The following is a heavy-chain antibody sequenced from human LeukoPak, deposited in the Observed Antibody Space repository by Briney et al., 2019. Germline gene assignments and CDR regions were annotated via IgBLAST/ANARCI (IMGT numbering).Heavy chain of an antibody. V-gene: IGHV4-34*01. J-gene: IGHJ4*02. CDR1: GGSFSGYY. CDR3: ARVWDCGGDCYSYFDY. D-gene: IGHD2-21*01. CDR2: INHGGST. Sequence: SETLSLTCAVYGGSFSGYYWSWIRQPPGKGLEWIGEINHGGSTNYNPSLKSRVTISVDTSKNQFSLKLSSVTAADTAVYYCARVWDCGGDCYSYFDYWGQGTLVTVSS.